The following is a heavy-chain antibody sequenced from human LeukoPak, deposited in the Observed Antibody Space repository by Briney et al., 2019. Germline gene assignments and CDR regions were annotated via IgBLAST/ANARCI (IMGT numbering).Heavy chain of an antibody. Sequence: GGSLRLSCAASGFTFSSYEMNWVRQAPGKGLEWVSSISSSSNYIYYADSVKGRFTISRDNAKNSLYLQMNSLRAEDTAVYYCARDPSSGWYLKGWFDPWGQGTLVTVSS. J-gene: IGHJ5*02. CDR2: ISSSSNYI. V-gene: IGHV3-21*01. D-gene: IGHD6-19*01. CDR3: ARDPSSGWYLKGWFDP. CDR1: GFTFSSYE.